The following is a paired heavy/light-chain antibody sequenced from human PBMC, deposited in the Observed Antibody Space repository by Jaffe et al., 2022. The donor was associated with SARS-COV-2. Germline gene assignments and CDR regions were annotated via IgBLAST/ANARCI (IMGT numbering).Heavy chain of an antibody. J-gene: IGHJ4*02. CDR3: ARDLPPVD. CDR1: GYTFTNYY. Sequence: QVQLVQSGAEVKKPGASVKVSCKASGYTFTNYYMHWVRQAPGQGLEWMGRINPNSGGTNCTQKFQGRVTMTRDTSISTAYMELSRLTSDDTAVYYCARDLPPVDWGQGTLVTVSS. CDR2: INPNSGGT. V-gene: IGHV1-2*06.
Light chain of an antibody. Sequence: DIQMTQSPSSLSASVGDRVTITCRASQDISYYLAWFQQKPGKAPKSLIYAASSLHSGVPSKFSGSRSGTNFTLTISSLRPEDFATYYCQQYNSYPLTFGGGTKVEIK. CDR1: QDISYY. CDR2: AAS. V-gene: IGKV1-16*02. CDR3: QQYNSYPLT. J-gene: IGKJ4*01.